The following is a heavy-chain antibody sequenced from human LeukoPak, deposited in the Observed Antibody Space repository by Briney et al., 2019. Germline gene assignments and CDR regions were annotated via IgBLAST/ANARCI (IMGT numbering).Heavy chain of an antibody. Sequence: PGGSLRLSCAASGFTFSRYWMHWVRQAPGKGLVWVARISSDGSSTSYADSVKGRFTISRDNAKNTLYLQMNRLSAEDTALYFCATDQIYCSGGYCYFDYWGQGTLVTVSS. CDR2: ISSDGSST. D-gene: IGHD2-15*01. J-gene: IGHJ4*02. CDR3: ATDQIYCSGGYCYFDY. CDR1: GFTFSRYW. V-gene: IGHV3-74*01.